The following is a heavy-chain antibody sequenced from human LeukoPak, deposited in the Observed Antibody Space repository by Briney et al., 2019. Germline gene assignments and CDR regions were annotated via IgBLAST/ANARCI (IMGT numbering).Heavy chain of an antibody. CDR2: INHSGST. J-gene: IGHJ4*02. CDR1: GGSFSGYY. D-gene: IGHD3-22*01. V-gene: IGHV4-34*01. CDR3: ARLDYYDSSGYYYLDY. Sequence: LETLSLTCAVYGGSFSGYYWSWIRQPPGKGLEWIGEINHSGSTNYNPSLKSRVTISVDTSKNQFSLKLSSVTAADTAVYYCARLDYYDSSGYYYLDYWGQGTLVTVSS.